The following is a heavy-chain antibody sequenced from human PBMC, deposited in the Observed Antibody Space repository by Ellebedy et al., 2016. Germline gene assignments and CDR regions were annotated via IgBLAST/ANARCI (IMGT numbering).Heavy chain of an antibody. D-gene: IGHD3-22*01. Sequence: ASVKVSCEVSGYTLTELSMHWVRQAPGKGLEWMGGFDPEDGETIYAQKFQGRVTMTEDTSTDTAYMELSSLRSEDTAVYYCATDLTMIVVVIPFGYWGQGTLVTVSS. CDR1: GYTLTELS. J-gene: IGHJ4*02. CDR2: FDPEDGET. CDR3: ATDLTMIVVVIPFGY. V-gene: IGHV1-24*01.